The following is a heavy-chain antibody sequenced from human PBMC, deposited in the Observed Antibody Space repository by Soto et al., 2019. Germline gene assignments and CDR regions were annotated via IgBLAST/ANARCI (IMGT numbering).Heavy chain of an antibody. CDR2: IYHSGST. J-gene: IGHJ6*02. Sequence: SETLSLTCAVSGGSISSSNWWSWVRQPPGKGLEWIGEIYHSGSTNYNPSTKSRVTISVDTSKNQFSLKLSSVTAADTAVYYCVRGRSLKQLSIDYYYYYGMDVWGQGTTVTVSS. D-gene: IGHD5-18*01. V-gene: IGHV4-4*02. CDR3: VRGRSLKQLSIDYYYYYGMDV. CDR1: GGSISSSNW.